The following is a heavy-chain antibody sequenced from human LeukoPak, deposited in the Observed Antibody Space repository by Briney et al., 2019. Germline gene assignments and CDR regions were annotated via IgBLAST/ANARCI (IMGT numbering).Heavy chain of an antibody. CDR2: IKQDGSEK. V-gene: IGHV3-7*01. J-gene: IGHJ4*02. CDR1: GFTFSSYW. CDR3: ARPRLRYSSTPSDY. Sequence: PGGSLRLSCAASGFTFSSYWMSWVRQAPGKGLEWVANIKQDGSEKYYVDSVKGRFTISRDNAKNSLYLQMSSLRAEDTAVYYCARPRLRYSSTPSDYWGQGTLVTVSS. D-gene: IGHD5-18*01.